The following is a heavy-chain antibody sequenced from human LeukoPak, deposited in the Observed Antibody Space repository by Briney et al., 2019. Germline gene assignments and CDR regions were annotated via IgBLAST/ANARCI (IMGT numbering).Heavy chain of an antibody. Sequence: SETLSLTCTVSGGSLSTYYWSWIRQTPGQGLEWIGCIYYTGSANYNPSLRSRGTISVDTSKNQFSLKLTSVTAADTAVYYCARGSITVVPAFDIWGQGTTVTVSS. D-gene: IGHD4-23*01. V-gene: IGHV4-59*12. CDR1: GGSLSTYY. J-gene: IGHJ3*02. CDR2: IYYTGSA. CDR3: ARGSITVVPAFDI.